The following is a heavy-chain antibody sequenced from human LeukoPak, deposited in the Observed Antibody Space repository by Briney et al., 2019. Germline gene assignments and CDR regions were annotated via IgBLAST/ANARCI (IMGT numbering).Heavy chain of an antibody. V-gene: IGHV4-34*01. Sequence: SETLSLTCAVYGGSFSGYCWSWIRQPPGKGLEWIGEINHSGSTNYNPSLKSRVTISVDTSKNQFSLKLSSVTAADTAVYYCARGSYDILTGLPFFDYWGQGTLVTVSS. CDR3: ARGSYDILTGLPFFDY. CDR2: INHSGST. CDR1: GGSFSGYC. J-gene: IGHJ4*02. D-gene: IGHD3-9*01.